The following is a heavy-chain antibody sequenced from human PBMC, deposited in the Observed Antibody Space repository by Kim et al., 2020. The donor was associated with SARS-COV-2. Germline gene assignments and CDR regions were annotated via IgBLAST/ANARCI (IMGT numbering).Heavy chain of an antibody. J-gene: IGHJ5*02. V-gene: IGHV4-59*01. CDR2: IYYSGST. D-gene: IGHD2-21*02. Sequence: SETLSLTCTVSGGSISSYYWSWIRQPPGKGLEWIGYIYYSGSTNYNPSLKSRVTISVDTSKNQFSLKLSSVTAADTAVYYCARDGCGGDCPTSGWFDPWGQGTLVTVSS. CDR3: ARDGCGGDCPTSGWFDP. CDR1: GGSISSYY.